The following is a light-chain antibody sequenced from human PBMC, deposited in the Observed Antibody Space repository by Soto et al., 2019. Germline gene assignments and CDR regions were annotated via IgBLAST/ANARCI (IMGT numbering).Light chain of an antibody. Sequence: QAVVTQPPSVSGAPGQRVTISCTGSSSNIGAGYDVHWYQQLPGTAPKLPIYGNSNRPSGVPDRFSGSKSGTSASLAITGLQAEDEADYYCQSYDSSLSGYVVFGGGTKLTVL. CDR2: GNS. CDR3: QSYDSSLSGYVV. CDR1: SSNIGAGYD. V-gene: IGLV1-40*01. J-gene: IGLJ2*01.